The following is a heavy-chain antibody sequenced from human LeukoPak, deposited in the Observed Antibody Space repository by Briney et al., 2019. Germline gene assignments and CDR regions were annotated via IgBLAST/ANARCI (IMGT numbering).Heavy chain of an antibody. V-gene: IGHV1-2*02. D-gene: IGHD3-3*01. CDR2: INPNSGGT. Sequence: ASVKVSCKASGYTFTGYYMHWVRQAPGQGLEWMGWINPNSGGTNYAQKFQGRVTMTRDTSISTAYMELSRLRSDDTAVYYCARAGVGRFLEWLPDVYGMDVWGQGTTVTVSS. CDR1: GYTFTGYY. CDR3: ARAGVGRFLEWLPDVYGMDV. J-gene: IGHJ6*02.